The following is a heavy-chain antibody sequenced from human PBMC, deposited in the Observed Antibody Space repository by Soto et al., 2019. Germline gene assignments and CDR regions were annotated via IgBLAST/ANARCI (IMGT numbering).Heavy chain of an antibody. CDR1: GYSLSGYY. J-gene: IGHJ5*02. CDR2: INPNSGGT. V-gene: IGHV1-2*02. CDR3: ARGWGIAAPGPNWFDP. D-gene: IGHD6-13*01. Sequence: ASVKVSCKASGYSLSGYYLHWVRQAPGQGPEWMGWINPNSGGTKYVQKFQGRVTMTRDTSISKVYLELSRLGSDDTAVYYCARGWGIAAPGPNWFDPWGQGTLVTRLL.